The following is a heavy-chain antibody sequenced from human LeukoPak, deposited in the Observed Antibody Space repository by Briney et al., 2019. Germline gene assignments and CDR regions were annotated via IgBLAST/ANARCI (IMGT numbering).Heavy chain of an antibody. CDR2: INHSGST. CDR1: GGSFSGYY. D-gene: IGHD1-1*01. Sequence: SETLSLICAVYGGSFSGYYWSWIRQPPGKGLEWIGEINHSGSTNYNPSLKSRVTISVDTSKNQFSLKLSSVTAADTAVYYCASNTGTTGWFDPWGQGTLVTVSS. V-gene: IGHV4-34*01. J-gene: IGHJ5*02. CDR3: ASNTGTTGWFDP.